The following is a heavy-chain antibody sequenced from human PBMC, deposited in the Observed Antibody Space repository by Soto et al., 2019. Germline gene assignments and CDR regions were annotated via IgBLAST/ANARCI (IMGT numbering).Heavy chain of an antibody. CDR2: IYYSGST. CDR3: ARHGSWNSDY. V-gene: IGHV4-39*01. Sequence: LSLTCTVSGGSISSSSYYWGWIRQPPGKGLEWIGSIYYSGSTYYNPSLKSRVTISVDTSKNQFSLKLSSVTAADTAVYYCARHGSWNSDYWGQGTLVTVSS. CDR1: GGSISSSSYY. J-gene: IGHJ4*02. D-gene: IGHD2-15*01.